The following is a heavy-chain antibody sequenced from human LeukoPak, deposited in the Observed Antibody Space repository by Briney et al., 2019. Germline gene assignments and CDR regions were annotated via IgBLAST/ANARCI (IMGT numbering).Heavy chain of an antibody. CDR1: CRSISIYY. CDR3: ARGALYQSRYCSGGSCYLGLDY. CDR2: IYTSGSP. J-gene: IGHJ4*02. Sequence: PSETLSLTCTVSCRSISIYYWSWIRHPAGEGRECIGRIYTSGSPNYNPSLKTRVPMSVHTPKNQFSLKLSSVTAADTTVYHWARGALYQSRYCSGGSCYLGLDYWGQGTLVTVSS. V-gene: IGHV4-4*07. D-gene: IGHD2-15*01.